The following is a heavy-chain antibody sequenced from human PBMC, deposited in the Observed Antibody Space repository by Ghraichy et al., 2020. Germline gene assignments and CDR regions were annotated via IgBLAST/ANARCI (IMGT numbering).Heavy chain of an antibody. V-gene: IGHV4-59*01. CDR3: ARGSVLLGMEV. J-gene: IGHJ6*04. CDR2: IYGIGDT. CDR1: GGYIGGFY. D-gene: IGHD2/OR15-2a*01. Sequence: GSLSLTCTVSGGYIGGFYWGWIRLSPGKGLEWIGNIYGIGDTNYNPSLSSRVTLSVDTSKNQFSLRLRSVTAADTGVYYCARGSVLLGMEVWGKGTTVTVSS.